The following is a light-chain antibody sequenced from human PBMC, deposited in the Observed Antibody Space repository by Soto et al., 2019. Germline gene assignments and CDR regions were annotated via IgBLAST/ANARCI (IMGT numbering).Light chain of an antibody. J-gene: IGLJ1*01. Sequence: QFVLTQPASVSGSPGQSITISCTGTSSDVGGYNYVSWYQQHPGKAPKLTIYDVSNRPSGVSNRFSGSKSGNTASLTISGLQAEDEADYYCSSYTSSSLHVFGTGTKVTVL. CDR1: SSDVGGYNY. V-gene: IGLV2-14*03. CDR2: DVS. CDR3: SSYTSSSLHV.